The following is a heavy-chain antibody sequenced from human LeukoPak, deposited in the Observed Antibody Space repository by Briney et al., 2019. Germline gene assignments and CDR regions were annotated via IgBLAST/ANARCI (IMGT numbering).Heavy chain of an antibody. V-gene: IGHV1-2*02. J-gene: IGHJ5*02. CDR3: ARAHDILTDNWFDP. CDR2: ISHNSGGT. Sequence: ASVKVSCKASGYTFTGYYMHWVRQAPGQGLEWMGWISHNSGGTNYAQKFQGRVTMTRDTSISTAYMELSRLRSDDTAVYYCARAHDILTDNWFDPWGQGTLVTVSS. CDR1: GYTFTGYY. D-gene: IGHD3-9*01.